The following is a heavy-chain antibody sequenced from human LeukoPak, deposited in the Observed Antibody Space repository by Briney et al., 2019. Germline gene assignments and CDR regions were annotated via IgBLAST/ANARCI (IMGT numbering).Heavy chain of an antibody. CDR2: IWYDGTNK. J-gene: IGHJ4*02. CDR1: GFSLSNYG. V-gene: IGHV3-33*06. CDR3: AKNLGLYHYFDY. D-gene: IGHD2-2*01. Sequence: PGGSLRLSCAVSGFSLSNYGMHWVRQAPGRGLEWVAVIWYDGTNKYYADSVRGRFTISRDSSKNTLYLQMNSLRAEDTAVYYCAKNLGLYHYFDYWGQGTLVTVSS.